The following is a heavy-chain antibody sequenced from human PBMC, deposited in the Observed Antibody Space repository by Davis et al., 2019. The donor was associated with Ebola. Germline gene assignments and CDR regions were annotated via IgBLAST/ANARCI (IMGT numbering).Heavy chain of an antibody. Sequence: GESLKISCAASGFTFSSYGMHWVRQAPGKGLEWVAVISYDGSNKYYADSVKGRFTISRDNSKNTLYLQMNSLRAEDTAVYYCAKDRGYSYGFNYYYGMDVWGQGTTVTVSS. CDR2: ISYDGSNK. V-gene: IGHV3-30*18. CDR1: GFTFSSYG. D-gene: IGHD5-18*01. J-gene: IGHJ6*02. CDR3: AKDRGYSYGFNYYYGMDV.